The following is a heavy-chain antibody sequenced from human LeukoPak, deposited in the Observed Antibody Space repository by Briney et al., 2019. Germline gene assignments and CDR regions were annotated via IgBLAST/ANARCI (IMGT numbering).Heavy chain of an antibody. CDR3: AKVDRGDYSSSPVPYYNYYMNV. CDR1: GFTFSYYS. J-gene: IGHJ6*03. Sequence: PGGSLRLSCAASGFTFSYYSMNWVRQAPGRGLEWVSCISSSSSLIFYSDSVRGRLTISRDNAKNLLYLHMNSLRVEDTAVYYCAKVDRGDYSSSPVPYYNYYMNVWGKGTTVTVSS. D-gene: IGHD6-13*01. V-gene: IGHV3-21*01. CDR2: ISSSSSLI.